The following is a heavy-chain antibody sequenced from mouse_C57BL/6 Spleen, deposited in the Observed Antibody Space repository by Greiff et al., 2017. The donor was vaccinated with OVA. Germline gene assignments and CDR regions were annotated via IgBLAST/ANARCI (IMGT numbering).Heavy chain of an antibody. D-gene: IGHD5-1*01. CDR1: GFPFTTSW. CDR3: ARGSTKGYYFDY. Sequence: QVQLLQSGPVLVQPGSSVKLSCTASGFPFTTSWMNWVKQSPGKGLDWIGLIYPGDGDTNYNGKFKGKATLTADKSSSTAYMQLSSLTSEDSAVYFCARGSTKGYYFDYWGQGTTLTVSS. J-gene: IGHJ2*01. CDR2: IYPGDGDT. V-gene: IGHV1-82*01.